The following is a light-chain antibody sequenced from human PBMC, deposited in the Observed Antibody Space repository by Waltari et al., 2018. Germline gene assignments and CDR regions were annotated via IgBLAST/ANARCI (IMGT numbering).Light chain of an antibody. J-gene: IGKJ1*01. CDR2: AAS. CDR1: QGISNY. V-gene: IGKV1-9*01. CDR3: QQLNSYQWT. Sequence: IQLTQSPSSLSASEGDRVTITSRARQGISNYLAWYQQKTGKAPKLLIYAASTLQSGVPSRFSGSGSGTDFTLTISRLQPEDFATYYCQQLNSYQWTFGQGTKVEIK.